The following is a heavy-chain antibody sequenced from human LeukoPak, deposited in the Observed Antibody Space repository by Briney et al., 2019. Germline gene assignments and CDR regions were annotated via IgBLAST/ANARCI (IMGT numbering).Heavy chain of an antibody. Sequence: PGGSLRLSCAASGFTFSTYGIHWARQAPGEGLEWVAFIRYDGSKTHYADSVKGRFTISRDNSKNMVYLQMNSLRSEDTAVYYCAKDERIRYYDSSGHDYWGQGTLVTVSS. D-gene: IGHD3-22*01. V-gene: IGHV3-30*02. CDR2: IRYDGSKT. CDR3: AKDERIRYYDSSGHDY. J-gene: IGHJ4*02. CDR1: GFTFSTYG.